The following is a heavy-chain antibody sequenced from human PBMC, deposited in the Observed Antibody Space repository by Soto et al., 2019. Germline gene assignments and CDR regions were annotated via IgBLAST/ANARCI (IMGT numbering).Heavy chain of an antibody. CDR3: ARVAVRGVMGYYYGMDV. J-gene: IGHJ6*02. Sequence: QVQLVQSGAEVKKPGASVKVSCKASGYTFTSYGISWVRQAPGQGLEWMGWISAYTGNTNYAQKLQGRVTMNTDTSTSTAYMELRSLRSDDTAVYYCARVAVRGVMGYYYGMDVWGQGTTVTVSS. CDR1: GYTFTSYG. V-gene: IGHV1-18*01. CDR2: ISAYTGNT. D-gene: IGHD3-10*01.